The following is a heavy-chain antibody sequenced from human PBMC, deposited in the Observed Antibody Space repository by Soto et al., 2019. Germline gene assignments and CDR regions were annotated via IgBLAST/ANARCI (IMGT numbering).Heavy chain of an antibody. J-gene: IGHJ3*02. CDR1: GFTFSSYG. V-gene: IGHV3-30*18. CDR2: ISYDGSNK. Sequence: GGSLRLSCAASGFTFSSYGMHWVRQAPGKGLECVAVISYDGSNKYCADAVKGRFTISRDNSKNTLYLQMNSLRAEDTAVYYCAKAMVVVTAISGGGGFDKWGQGTLVTVSS. CDR3: AKAMVVVTAISGGGGFDK. D-gene: IGHD2-21*02.